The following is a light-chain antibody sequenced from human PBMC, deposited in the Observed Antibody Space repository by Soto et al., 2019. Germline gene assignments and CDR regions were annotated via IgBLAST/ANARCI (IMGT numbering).Light chain of an antibody. CDR1: QSVSSY. CDR3: QQRSNWQVT. V-gene: IGKV3-11*01. CDR2: DAS. J-gene: IGKJ5*01. Sequence: EIVLTQSPATLSLSPGERATLSCRASQSVSSYLAWYQQKPGQPPRLLIYDASNRATGIPARFSGSGSGTDFTLTISSLEPEDFAVYYCQQRSNWQVTFGQGTRL.